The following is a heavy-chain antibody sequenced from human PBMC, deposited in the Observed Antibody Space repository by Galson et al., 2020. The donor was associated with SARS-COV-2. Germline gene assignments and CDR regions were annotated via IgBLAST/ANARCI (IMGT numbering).Heavy chain of an antibody. D-gene: IGHD2-8*02. CDR3: ATSGPYCTGGVCPNWFDP. CDR1: GYTLPELS. CDR2: FDPDHAQT. Sequence: ASVKVSCKVSGYTLPELSIHRLRQPPANGLEWMGGFDPDHAQTIYAQKFQGRVTMTEDTSTDTAYMELSSLRSEDTAVYYCATSGPYCTGGVCPNWFDPWGQGTLVTVSS. J-gene: IGHJ5*02. V-gene: IGHV1-24*01.